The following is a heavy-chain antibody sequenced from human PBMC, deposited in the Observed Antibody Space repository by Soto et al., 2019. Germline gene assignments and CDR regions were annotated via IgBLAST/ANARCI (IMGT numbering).Heavy chain of an antibody. CDR3: AKMASFGDPPGGDS. CDR2: ISNSGVAA. D-gene: IGHD3-10*01. J-gene: IGHJ4*02. Sequence: EVQLLESGGGLVQPGGSLTLSCVVSGFTFSSSAMAWVRQAPGEGLEWISGISNSGVAAFYADSVAGRFTISRDNSKNTLNLQMNSLEVDDTAVYPCAKMASFGDPPGGDSWGQGTLVTVSS. V-gene: IGHV3-23*01. CDR1: GFTFSSSA.